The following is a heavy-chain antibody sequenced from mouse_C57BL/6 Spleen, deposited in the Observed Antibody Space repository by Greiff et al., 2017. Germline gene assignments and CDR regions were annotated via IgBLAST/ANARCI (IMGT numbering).Heavy chain of an antibody. CDR1: GYAFSSSW. D-gene: IGHD1-1*01. V-gene: IGHV1-82*01. CDR3: ARGIITTVGAVDY. J-gene: IGHJ2*01. Sequence: VKLMESGPELVKPGASVKISCKASGYAFSSSWMNWVKQRPGKGLEWIGRIYPGDGDTNSNGKFKGKATLTADKSSSTAYMQLSSLTSEDSAVYFCARGIITTVGAVDYWGQGTTLTVSS. CDR2: IYPGDGDT.